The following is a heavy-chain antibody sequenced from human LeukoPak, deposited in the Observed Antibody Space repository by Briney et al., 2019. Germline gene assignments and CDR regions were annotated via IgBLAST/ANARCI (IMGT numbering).Heavy chain of an antibody. Sequence: PGESLKISCKGSGYSFTSYWIGWVRQMPGKGLEWMGIIYPDDSDTRYSPSFQGQDTISADKSISTAYLQWSSLKASDTAMYYCARPLEMSTITSLNYWGQGTLVTVSS. CDR2: IYPDDSDT. CDR1: GYSFTSYW. CDR3: ARPLEMSTITSLNY. V-gene: IGHV5-51*01. D-gene: IGHD5-24*01. J-gene: IGHJ4*02.